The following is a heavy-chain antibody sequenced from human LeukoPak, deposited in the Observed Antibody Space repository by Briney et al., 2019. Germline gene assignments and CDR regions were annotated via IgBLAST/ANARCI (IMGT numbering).Heavy chain of an antibody. Sequence: GGSLRLSCAASGFTFSSYGMHWVRQAPGKGLEWVAVISYDGSNKYYADSVKGRFTISRDNSKNTLYLQMNSLRAEDTAVYYCAKDYYDSSGYYPPYFDYWGQGTLVTVSS. D-gene: IGHD3-22*01. CDR2: ISYDGSNK. J-gene: IGHJ4*02. CDR3: AKDYYDSSGYYPPYFDY. V-gene: IGHV3-30*18. CDR1: GFTFSSYG.